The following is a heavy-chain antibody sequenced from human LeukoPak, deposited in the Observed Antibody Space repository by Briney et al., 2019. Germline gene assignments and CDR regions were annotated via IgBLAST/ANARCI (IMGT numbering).Heavy chain of an antibody. D-gene: IGHD3-22*01. CDR2: ISRSGSTI. V-gene: IGHV3-48*03. CDR1: GFTFSSYE. CDR3: ARLNYDNTSYYSNYFEY. J-gene: IGHJ4*02. Sequence: GGSLRLSCAASGFTFSSYEMNWVRQAPGKGLEWVSYISRSGSTIYYADSVKGRFTISRDDAKNSLYLQMNSLRAEDTAVYYCARLNYDNTSYYSNYFEYWGQGTLVTVSS.